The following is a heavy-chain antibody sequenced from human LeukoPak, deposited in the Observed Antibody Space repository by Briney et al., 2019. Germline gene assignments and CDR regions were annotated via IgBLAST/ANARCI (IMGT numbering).Heavy chain of an antibody. CDR1: GITFNYYW. J-gene: IGHJ4*02. V-gene: IGHV3-74*01. D-gene: IGHD3-22*01. CDR2: IKSDGSKT. Sequence: PGGSLRLSCAASGITFNYYWMHWFRQAPGKGLEWVSRIKSDGSKTDYADSVKGRFTISRDNAKNTLYLQMNSLRAEDTAVYYCASLYYYDIVGYYYDYWGQGTLVTVSS. CDR3: ASLYYYDIVGYYYDY.